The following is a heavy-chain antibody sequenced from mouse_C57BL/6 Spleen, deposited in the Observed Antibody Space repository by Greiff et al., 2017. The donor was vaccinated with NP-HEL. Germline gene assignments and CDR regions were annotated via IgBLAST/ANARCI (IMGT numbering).Heavy chain of an antibody. Sequence: VQLQQSGAELVKPGASVKISCKASGYAFSSYWMNWVKQRPGKGLEWIGQIYPGDGDTNYNGTFKGKATLTADKSSSTAYMQLSSLTSEDSAVYFCARGDYYGSSYGAYWGQGTLVTVSA. J-gene: IGHJ3*01. V-gene: IGHV1-80*01. CDR1: GYAFSSYW. CDR3: ARGDYYGSSYGAY. CDR2: IYPGDGDT. D-gene: IGHD1-1*01.